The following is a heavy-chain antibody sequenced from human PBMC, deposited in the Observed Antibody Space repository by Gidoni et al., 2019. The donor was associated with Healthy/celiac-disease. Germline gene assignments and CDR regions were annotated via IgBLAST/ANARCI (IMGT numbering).Heavy chain of an antibody. CDR2: IIPIFGTA. J-gene: IGHJ4*02. CDR1: GGNFSSYA. CDR3: ARDLRGVGYCSGGSCYGTLGY. V-gene: IGHV1-69*01. Sequence: QVQLVQSGAEVKKPGSSVKVSCKASGGNFSSYAISWVRQAPGQGLEWMGGIIPIFGTANYAQKFQGRVTITADESTSTAYMELSSLRSEDTAVYYCARDLRGVGYCSGGSCYGTLGYWGQGTLVTVSS. D-gene: IGHD2-15*01.